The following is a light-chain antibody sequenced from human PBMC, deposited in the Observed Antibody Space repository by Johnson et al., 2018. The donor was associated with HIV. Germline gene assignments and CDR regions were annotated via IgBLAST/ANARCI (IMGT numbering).Light chain of an antibody. V-gene: IGLV1-51*01. J-gene: IGLJ1*01. CDR3: GTWDTSLSAFV. CDR2: DNN. CDR1: SSNVGSSF. Sequence: QSVLTQPPSVSAAPGQTVTISCPGSSSNVGSSFVSWYRQVPGTAPKLLIYDNNKRPSGFPDRFSGSKSGTSATLGITGLQTGDEADFYCGTWDTSLSAFVFGTGTKVTVL.